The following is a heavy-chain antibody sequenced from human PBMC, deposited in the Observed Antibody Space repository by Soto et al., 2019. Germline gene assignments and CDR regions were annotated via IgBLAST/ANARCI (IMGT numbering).Heavy chain of an antibody. CDR2: ISIGGTPI. CDR1: GFTFSDYY. V-gene: IGHV3-11*01. Sequence: PGGSLRLSCEASGFTFSDYYMSWIRQVPGKGLEWVSYISIGGTPIYYADSVKGRFTISRDNAQNSLYLRMTSLTAEDTALYYCVRGPEELVYYNSIDVWGQGTTVTVSS. D-gene: IGHD3-10*01. CDR3: VRGPEELVYYNSIDV. J-gene: IGHJ6*02.